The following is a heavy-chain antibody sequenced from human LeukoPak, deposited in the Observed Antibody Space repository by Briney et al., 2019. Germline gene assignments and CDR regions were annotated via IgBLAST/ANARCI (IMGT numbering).Heavy chain of an antibody. V-gene: IGHV3-7*03. CDR3: ARAGSLLWFGEDPDAFDI. D-gene: IGHD3-10*01. CDR2: IKQDGSEK. CDR1: GFTFSSYW. J-gene: IGHJ3*02. Sequence: PGGSLRLSCAASGFTFSSYWMSWVRQAPGKGLEWVANIKQDGSEKYYVDSVKGRFTISRDNAKNSLYLQMNSLRAEDTAVYYCARAGSLLWFGEDPDAFDIWGQGTMVTVSS.